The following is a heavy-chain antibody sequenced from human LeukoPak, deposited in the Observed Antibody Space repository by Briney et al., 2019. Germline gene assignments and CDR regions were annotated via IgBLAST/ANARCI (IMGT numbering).Heavy chain of an antibody. Sequence: GESLRISCKGSGYSFVTYWISWVRQMPGKGLEWMGKIDPSDSYTNYSPSFQGHVTISADKSISTAYLQRSSLKASDTAIYYCARQGYGEALGYWGQGTLVTVSS. J-gene: IGHJ4*02. D-gene: IGHD4-17*01. CDR2: IDPSDSYT. CDR1: GYSFVTYW. V-gene: IGHV5-10-1*01. CDR3: ARQGYGEALGY.